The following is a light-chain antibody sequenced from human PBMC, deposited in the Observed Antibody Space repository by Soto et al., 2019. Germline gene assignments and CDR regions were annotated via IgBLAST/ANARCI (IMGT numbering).Light chain of an antibody. V-gene: IGKV1-5*01. CDR2: DAS. CDR1: QSISSW. CDR3: QQYDTYWS. Sequence: DIQMTQSPSTLSASVGDRVTITCRASQSISSWLAWYQQKPGKAPKLLIYDASSLESGVPSRFSGSGSGTEFTLTISSLEPDYFATYYCQQYDTYWSFGHGTKVDIK. J-gene: IGKJ1*01.